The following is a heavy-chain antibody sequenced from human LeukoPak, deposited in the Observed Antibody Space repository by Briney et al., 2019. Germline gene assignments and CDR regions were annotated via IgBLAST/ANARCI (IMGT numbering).Heavy chain of an antibody. D-gene: IGHD2-2*01. Sequence: KPSETLSLTCAVSGYSISSGYYWGWIRQPPGKGLEWIGSIYHSGSTYYNPSLKSRVPISVDTSKNQFSLKLSSVTAADTAVYYCAALGYCSSTSCYGRGFDYWGQGTLVTVSS. CDR2: IYHSGST. CDR1: GYSISSGYY. CDR3: AALGYCSSTSCYGRGFDY. V-gene: IGHV4-38-2*01. J-gene: IGHJ4*02.